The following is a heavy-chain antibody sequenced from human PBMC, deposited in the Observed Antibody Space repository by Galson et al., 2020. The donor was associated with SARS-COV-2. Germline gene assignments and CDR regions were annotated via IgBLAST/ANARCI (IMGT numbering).Heavy chain of an antibody. V-gene: IGHV3-11*01. D-gene: IGHD4-17*01. J-gene: IGHJ6*02. CDR3: ARGGPTVTKRYYYYGMDV. Sequence: GGSLRLSCAASGFTFSDYYMSWIRQAPGKGLEWVSYISSSGSTIYYADSVKGRFTISRDNAKNSLYLQMNSLRAEDTAVYYCARGGPTVTKRYYYYGMDVWGQGTTVTVSS. CDR2: ISSSGSTI. CDR1: GFTFSDYY.